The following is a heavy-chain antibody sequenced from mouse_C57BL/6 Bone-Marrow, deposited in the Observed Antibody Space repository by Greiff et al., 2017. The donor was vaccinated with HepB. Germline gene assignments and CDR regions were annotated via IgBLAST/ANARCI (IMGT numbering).Heavy chain of an antibody. CDR2: IWTGGGT. CDR1: GFSLTSYA. V-gene: IGHV2-9-1*01. CDR3: ARNGDYYGSSPYYFDY. J-gene: IGHJ2*01. D-gene: IGHD1-1*01. Sequence: VKLMESGPGLVAPSQSLSITCTVSGFSLTSYAISWVRQPPGKGLEWLGVIWTGGGTNYNSALKSRLSISKDNSKSQVFLKMNSLQTDDTARYYCARNGDYYGSSPYYFDYWDQGTTLTVSS.